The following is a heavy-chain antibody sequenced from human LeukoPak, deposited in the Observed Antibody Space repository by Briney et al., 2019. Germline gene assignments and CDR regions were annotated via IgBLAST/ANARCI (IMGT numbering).Heavy chain of an antibody. CDR1: GYTFTSYA. CDR3: ARAPSMVATEFDY. Sequence: ASVKVSCKASGYTFTSYAISWVRQAPGQGLEWMGGIIPIFGTANYAQKFQGRVTITADESTSTAYMEPSSLRSEDTAVYYCARAPSMVATEFDYWGQGTLVTVSS. D-gene: IGHD5-12*01. V-gene: IGHV1-69*13. CDR2: IIPIFGTA. J-gene: IGHJ4*02.